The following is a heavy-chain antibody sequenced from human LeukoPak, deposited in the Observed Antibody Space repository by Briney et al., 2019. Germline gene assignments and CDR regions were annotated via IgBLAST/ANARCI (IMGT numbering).Heavy chain of an antibody. V-gene: IGHV4-34*01. CDR3: ARDIVVVPAAYSLSYYYYYMDV. J-gene: IGHJ6*03. CDR1: GGSFSGYY. Sequence: SETLSLTCAVYGGSFSGYYWSWVRQPPGKGLGWIGEINHSGSTNYNPSLKSRVTISVDTSKNQFSLKLSSVTAADTAVYYCARDIVVVPAAYSLSYYYYYMDVWGKGTTVTVSS. D-gene: IGHD2-2*01. CDR2: INHSGST.